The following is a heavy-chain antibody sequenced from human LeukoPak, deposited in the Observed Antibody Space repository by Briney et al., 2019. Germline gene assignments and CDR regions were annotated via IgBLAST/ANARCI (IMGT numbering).Heavy chain of an antibody. V-gene: IGHV5-51*01. J-gene: IGHJ4*02. CDR2: IYPGDSDT. Sequence: GESLKISCKGSGYRFTNYWIGWVRQMPGKGLEWMGIIYPGDSDTRYSPSFQGQVTISADKSISTAYLQWSSLKASDTAMYYCASIAAAGTSYFDYWGQGTLVTVSS. CDR3: ASIAAAGTSYFDY. CDR1: GYRFTNYW. D-gene: IGHD6-13*01.